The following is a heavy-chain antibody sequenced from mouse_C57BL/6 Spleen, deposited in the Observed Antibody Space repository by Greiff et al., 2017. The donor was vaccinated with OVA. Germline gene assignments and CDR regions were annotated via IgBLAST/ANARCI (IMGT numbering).Heavy chain of an antibody. D-gene: IGHD1-1*01. CDR2: IYPGDGDT. J-gene: IGHJ2*01. V-gene: IGHV1-80*01. CDR1: GYAFSSYW. Sequence: QVQLQQSGAELVKPGASVKISCKASGYAFSSYWMNWVKQRPGKGLEWIGQIYPGDGDTNYNGKFKGKATLTADKSSSTAYMQLSSLTFEDSAVYFCARSGATVVHFDYWGQGTTLTVSS. CDR3: ARSGATVVHFDY.